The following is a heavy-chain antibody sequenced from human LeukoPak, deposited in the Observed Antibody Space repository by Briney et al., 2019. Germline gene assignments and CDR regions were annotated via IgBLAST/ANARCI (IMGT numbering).Heavy chain of an antibody. V-gene: IGHV4-59*12. D-gene: IGHD2-2*02. CDR1: GSSISSYY. CDR3: ARGTVDCSSTSCYKGAFDI. Sequence: SETLSLTCTVSGSSISSYYWSWIRQPPGKGLEWIGYIYYSGSTNYNPSLKSRVTISVDRSKNQFSLKLSSVTAADTAVYYCARGTVDCSSTSCYKGAFDIWGQGTMVTVSS. CDR2: IYYSGST. J-gene: IGHJ3*02.